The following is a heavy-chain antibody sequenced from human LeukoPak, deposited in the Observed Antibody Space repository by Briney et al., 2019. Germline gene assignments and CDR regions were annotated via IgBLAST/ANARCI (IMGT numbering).Heavy chain of an antibody. V-gene: IGHV4-59*08. J-gene: IGHJ5*02. D-gene: IGHD7-27*01. CDR2: IYYSGST. CDR1: GGSISSYY. Sequence: ASETLSLTCTVSGGSISSYYWSWIRQPPGKGLEWIGYIYYSGSTNYNPSLKSRVTISVDTSKNQFSLKLSSVTAADTAVYYCARHPNWGSGDWFDPWGQGTLVTVSS. CDR3: ARHPNWGSGDWFDP.